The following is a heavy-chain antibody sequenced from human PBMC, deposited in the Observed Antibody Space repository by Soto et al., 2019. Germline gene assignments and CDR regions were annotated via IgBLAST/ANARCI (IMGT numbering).Heavy chain of an antibody. D-gene: IGHD3-10*01. J-gene: IGHJ4*02. CDR3: ARRLLWFGESAFDY. CDR2: IYYSGST. Sequence: PSETLSLTCTVSGGSISSSSYYWGWIRQPPGKGLEWIGSIYYSGSTYYNPSLKSRVTISVDTSKNQFSLKLSSVTAADTAVYYCARRLLWFGESAFDYWGQGTLVTVPS. V-gene: IGHV4-39*01. CDR1: GGSISSSSYY.